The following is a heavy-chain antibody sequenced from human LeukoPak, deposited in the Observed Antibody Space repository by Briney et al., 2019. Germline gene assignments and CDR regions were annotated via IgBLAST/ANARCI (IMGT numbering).Heavy chain of an antibody. CDR2: IYHSGST. Sequence: SETLSLTCAVSGGSISSGGYSWGWIRQPPGKGLEWGGYIYHSGSTYYNPSLKSRVTISVDRSKNQFSLKLSSVTAADTAVYYCARVANYYDSSGYYFGYFQHWGQGTLVTVSS. CDR1: GGSISSGGYS. J-gene: IGHJ1*01. D-gene: IGHD3-22*01. V-gene: IGHV4-30-2*01. CDR3: ARVANYYDSSGYYFGYFQH.